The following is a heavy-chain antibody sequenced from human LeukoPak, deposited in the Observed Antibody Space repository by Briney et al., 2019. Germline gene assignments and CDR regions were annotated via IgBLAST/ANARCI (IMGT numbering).Heavy chain of an antibody. Sequence: KPGGSLRLSCAASGSTLSNAWMSWVRQAPGKGLEWVGRIKSKTDGGTTDYAAPVKGRSTISRDDSKNTLYLQMNSLETEDTAVYYCTTGPNYCSSTSCRTGLDYWGQGTLVTVSS. CDR3: TTGPNYCSSTSCRTGLDY. CDR1: GSTLSNAW. D-gene: IGHD2-2*01. V-gene: IGHV3-15*01. CDR2: IKSKTDGGTT. J-gene: IGHJ4*02.